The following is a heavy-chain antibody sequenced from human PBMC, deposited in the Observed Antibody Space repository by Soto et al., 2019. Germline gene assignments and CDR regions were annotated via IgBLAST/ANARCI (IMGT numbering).Heavy chain of an antibody. Sequence: QVQLVESGGGVVQPGRSLILSCAASGFTFSSYGTHWVRQAPGKGLEWVAVISFDGINKYYADSVKGRFTISRDNSQNTRYLQMDSLRAEDTAVYYCAKGREQQLVRIGMDVWGQGTTVTVCS. CDR2: ISFDGINK. CDR3: AKGREQQLVRIGMDV. J-gene: IGHJ6*02. CDR1: GFTFSSYG. V-gene: IGHV3-30*18. D-gene: IGHD6-13*01.